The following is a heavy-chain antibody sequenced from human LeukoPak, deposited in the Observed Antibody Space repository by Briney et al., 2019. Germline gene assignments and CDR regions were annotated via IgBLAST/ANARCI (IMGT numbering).Heavy chain of an antibody. CDR3: AKDDYYDSSGPPGY. V-gene: IGHV3-21*04. CDR1: GFTFSSYS. CDR2: ISSRSSYI. D-gene: IGHD3-22*01. Sequence: GGSLRLSCAASGFTFSSYSMNWVRQAPGKGLEWVSSISSRSSYIYYADSVRGRFTISRDNAKNSLYLQMNSLRAEDTAVYYCAKDDYYDSSGPPGYWGQGTLVTVSS. J-gene: IGHJ4*02.